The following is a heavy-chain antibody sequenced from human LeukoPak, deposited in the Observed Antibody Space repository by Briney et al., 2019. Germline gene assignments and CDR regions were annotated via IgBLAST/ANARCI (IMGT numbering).Heavy chain of an antibody. V-gene: IGHV1-46*01. Sequence: GASVKVSCKASGYTFTSYYMHWVRQAPGRGLERMGIINPSGGSTSYAQKFQGRVTMTRDTSTSTVYMELSNLRSEDTAVYYCAREAAYYYDSSGYYYFWYFDLWGRGTLVTVSS. CDR1: GYTFTSYY. CDR2: INPSGGST. CDR3: AREAAYYYDSSGYYYFWYFDL. J-gene: IGHJ2*01. D-gene: IGHD3-22*01.